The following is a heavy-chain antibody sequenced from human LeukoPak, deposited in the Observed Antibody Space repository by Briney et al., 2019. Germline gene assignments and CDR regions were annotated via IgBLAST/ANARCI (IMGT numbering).Heavy chain of an antibody. CDR2: IIPIFGTA. Sequence: GASVKVSCKASGGTFISYAISWVRQAPGQGLEWMGGIIPIFGTANYAQKFQGRVTITADDSTSTAYMELSSLRSEDTAVYYCARMYYYDSSGSNYYYYGMDVWGQGTTVTVSS. CDR1: GGTFISYA. J-gene: IGHJ6*02. V-gene: IGHV1-69*13. CDR3: ARMYYYDSSGSNYYYYGMDV. D-gene: IGHD3-22*01.